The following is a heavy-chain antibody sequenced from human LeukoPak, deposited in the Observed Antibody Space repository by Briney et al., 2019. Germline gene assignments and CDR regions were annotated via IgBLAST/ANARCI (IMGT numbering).Heavy chain of an antibody. D-gene: IGHD3-9*01. V-gene: IGHV1-46*01. CDR3: ARDGSRYEAEPLYYFDY. J-gene: IGHJ4*02. CDR2: INPSGGST. CDR1: GYTFTSYY. Sequence: ASVKVSCKASGYTFTSYYMHWVRQAPGQGLEWMGIINPSGGSTSYAQKFQGRVTMTRDTSTSTVYMELSSLRSEDTAVYYCARDGSRYEAEPLYYFDYWGQGTLVTASS.